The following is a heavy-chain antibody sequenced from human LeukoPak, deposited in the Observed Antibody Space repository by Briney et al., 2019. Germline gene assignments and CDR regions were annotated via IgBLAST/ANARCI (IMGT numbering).Heavy chain of an antibody. CDR1: GYTFTSYD. D-gene: IGHD3-3*01. J-gene: IGHJ5*02. V-gene: IGHV1-8*01. Sequence: ASVTVSCKASGYTFTSYDINWVRQATGQGLEWMGWMNPNSGNTGYAQKFQGRVTMTRNTSISTAYMELSSLRSEDTAVYYCARGRRDDFWSGYYRENWFDPWGQGTLVTVSS. CDR3: ARGRRDDFWSGYYRENWFDP. CDR2: MNPNSGNT.